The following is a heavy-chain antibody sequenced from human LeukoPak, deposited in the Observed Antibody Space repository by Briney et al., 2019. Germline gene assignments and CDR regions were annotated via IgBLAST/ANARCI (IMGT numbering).Heavy chain of an antibody. J-gene: IGHJ4*02. CDR2: ISSSGGTI. CDR3: AGGNYFGLGRYPTGFY. V-gene: IGHV3-48*03. D-gene: IGHD3-16*02. Sequence: GGSLRLSCAASGFTFSSYEMNRVRQAPGKGLEWVSYISSSGGTIYYADSVKGRFTISRDNAKNSLYLQMNSLRAEDTAVYYCAGGNYFGLGRYPTGFYLGQGTLVTVSS. CDR1: GFTFSSYE.